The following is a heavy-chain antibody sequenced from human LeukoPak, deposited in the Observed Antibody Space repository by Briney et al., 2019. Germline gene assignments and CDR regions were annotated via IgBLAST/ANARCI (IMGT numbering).Heavy chain of an antibody. Sequence: ASVKVSCKASGYTFTGYYMHWVRQAPGQGLEWMGWINPNSGGTNYAQKFEGRVTMTRDTAISTAYMDLSRLRSDGTAVYYCAREPPSGTFDPWGQGTLVTVSS. CDR3: AREPPSGTFDP. CDR1: GYTFTGYY. J-gene: IGHJ5*02. D-gene: IGHD1-26*01. V-gene: IGHV1-2*02. CDR2: INPNSGGT.